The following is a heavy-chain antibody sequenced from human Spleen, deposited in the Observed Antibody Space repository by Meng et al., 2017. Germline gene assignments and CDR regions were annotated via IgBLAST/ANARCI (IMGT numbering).Heavy chain of an antibody. D-gene: IGHD3-22*01. CDR2: IYYSGSP. CDR1: GGSVSSGSYY. Sequence: LRESGQELLKPSQTLSLTCTVSGGSVSSGSYYWSWFRQHPGKGLEWIGYIYYSGSPYSAPSLKNLVTISVDTSKTPFSLKPSSVTAAATAVYYCARGYYDSSGSYHYWYFDLWGRGTLVTVSS. J-gene: IGHJ2*01. CDR3: ARGYYDSSGSYHYWYFDL. V-gene: IGHV4-31*01.